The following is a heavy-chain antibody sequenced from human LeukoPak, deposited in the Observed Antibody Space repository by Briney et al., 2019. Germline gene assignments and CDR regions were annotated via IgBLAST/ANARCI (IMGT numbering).Heavy chain of an antibody. J-gene: IGHJ4*02. CDR1: GFTFSSYA. Sequence: PGGSLRLSCAASGFTFSSYAMTWVRQAPGKGLEWVSSISSSARTIYYADSVKGRFTISRDNAKNSLYLQMNSLRAEDTAVYYCARCSNSYDTGGYYRCPLDYWGQGTLVTVSS. D-gene: IGHD3-22*01. V-gene: IGHV3-48*03. CDR2: ISSSARTI. CDR3: ARCSNSYDTGGYYRCPLDY.